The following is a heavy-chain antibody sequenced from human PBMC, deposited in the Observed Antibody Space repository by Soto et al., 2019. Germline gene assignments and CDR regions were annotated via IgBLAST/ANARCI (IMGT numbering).Heavy chain of an antibody. J-gene: IGHJ6*03. V-gene: IGHV3-48*01. Sequence: GGSLRLSCAASGFTFSSYSMNWVRQAPGKGLEWVSHISGSSDSIYYADSVKGRFTISRDNAKNSLYLQINGLRADDTAVYYCARPPYGRYYYYYMDVWGKGTTVTVSS. CDR2: ISGSSDSI. D-gene: IGHD3-10*01. CDR3: ARPPYGRYYYYYMDV. CDR1: GFTFSSYS.